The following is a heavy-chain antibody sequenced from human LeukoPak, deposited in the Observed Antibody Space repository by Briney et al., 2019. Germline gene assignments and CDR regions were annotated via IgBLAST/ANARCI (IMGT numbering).Heavy chain of an antibody. Sequence: GGSVRLSCAASGFTFSSYAMSWVRQAPGKGLEWVSGISGSGGSTDYADSVKGRFSISRDNSKKTLYLQMNSLRAEHTAVYYCAKEEWLRRDFHGMDLWGQGTTVTVSS. J-gene: IGHJ6*02. D-gene: IGHD5-12*01. CDR1: GFTFSSYA. CDR3: AKEEWLRRDFHGMDL. CDR2: ISGSGGST. V-gene: IGHV3-23*01.